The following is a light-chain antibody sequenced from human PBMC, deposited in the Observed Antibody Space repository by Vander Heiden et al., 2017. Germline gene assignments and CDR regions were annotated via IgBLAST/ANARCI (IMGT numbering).Light chain of an antibody. V-gene: IGLV2-14*03. CDR1: SSDVGAYDY. Sequence: QSALTQPAFVSGSPGQSITISCTGTSSDVGAYDYVSWYQQHPGKAPKLVIYDVTDRPSGVSNRFSGSKSGNTASLTISGLQAEDEADYYCTSYTRSITFVFGTGTKVTVL. CDR3: TSYTRSITFV. J-gene: IGLJ1*01. CDR2: DVT.